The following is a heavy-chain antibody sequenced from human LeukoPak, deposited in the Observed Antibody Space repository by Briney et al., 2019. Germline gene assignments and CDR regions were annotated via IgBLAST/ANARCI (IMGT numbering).Heavy chain of an antibody. CDR2: INPNSGGT. CDR1: GYTFTSYD. V-gene: IGHV1-2*06. J-gene: IGHJ4*02. D-gene: IGHD6-13*01. Sequence: GASVKVSCKASGYTFTSYDINWVRQAPGQGLEWMGRINPNSGGTNYAQKFQGRVTMTRDTSISTAYMELSRLRSDDTAVYYCARDLYRIAAAGTTPFDYWGQGTLVTVSS. CDR3: ARDLYRIAAAGTTPFDY.